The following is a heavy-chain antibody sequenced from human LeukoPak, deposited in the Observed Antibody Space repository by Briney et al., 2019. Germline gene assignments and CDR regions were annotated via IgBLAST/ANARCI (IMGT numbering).Heavy chain of an antibody. V-gene: IGHV1-58*02. CDR3: AAVRYYYDSSGYDY. J-gene: IGHJ4*02. CDR1: GFTFTSSA. Sequence: SVKVSCKASGFTFTSSAMQWLRQARGQRLEWIGWIVVGSGNTNYAQKFQERVTITRDMSTSTAYMELSSLRSEDTAVYYCAAVRYYYDSSGYDYWGQRTLVTVSS. CDR2: IVVGSGNT. D-gene: IGHD3-22*01.